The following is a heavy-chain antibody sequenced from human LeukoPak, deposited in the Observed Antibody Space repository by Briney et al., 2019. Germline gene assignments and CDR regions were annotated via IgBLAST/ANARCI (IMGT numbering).Heavy chain of an antibody. J-gene: IGHJ5*02. CDR2: ISAYNGKT. CDR3: ARGGSGWGEKDWFDP. CDR1: GYTFSSYG. V-gene: IGHV1-18*01. D-gene: IGHD6-19*01. Sequence: ASVKVSCTASGYTFSSYGFTWVRQAPGQGLEWMGWISAYNGKTDCAQKLQGRVTMTTDTSTSTAYMELRSLRSDDTAVYYCARGGSGWGEKDWFDPWGQGTLVTVSS.